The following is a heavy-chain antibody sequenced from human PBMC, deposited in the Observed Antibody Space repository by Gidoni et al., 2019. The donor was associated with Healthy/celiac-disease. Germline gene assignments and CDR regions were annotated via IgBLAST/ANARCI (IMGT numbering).Heavy chain of an antibody. CDR1: GFTFSSSS. Sequence: EVQLVESGGGLVKPGGSLRLSCAASGFTFSSSSMNWVRQAPGKWLESFSSISSSSSYIYYSDSVKGRCTISRDNDKNSLDLQMNSLRAEETAVYYCARVNQWTGYCSSTSCYRGSQFDYWGQGTLVTVSS. CDR3: ARVNQWTGYCSSTSCYRGSQFDY. J-gene: IGHJ4*02. CDR2: ISSSSSYI. D-gene: IGHD2-2*01. V-gene: IGHV3-21*01.